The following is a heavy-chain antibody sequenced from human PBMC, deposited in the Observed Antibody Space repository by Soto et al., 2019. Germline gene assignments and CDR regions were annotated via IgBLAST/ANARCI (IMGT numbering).Heavy chain of an antibody. CDR2: IIPIFGTA. CDR1: GGTFSSYA. D-gene: IGHD1-26*01. CDR3: ARPRCGSYFRTLPSRHDAFDI. J-gene: IGHJ3*02. V-gene: IGHV1-69*13. Sequence: GASVKVSCKASGGTFSSYAISWVRQAPGQGLEWMGGIIPIFGTANDAQKFQGRVTITADESTCTAYMELSSLRSEDTAVYYCARPRCGSYFRTLPSRHDAFDIWGQGTMVTVSS.